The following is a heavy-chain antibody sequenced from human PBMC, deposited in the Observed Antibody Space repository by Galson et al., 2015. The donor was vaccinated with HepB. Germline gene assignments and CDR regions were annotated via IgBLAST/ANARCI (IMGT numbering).Heavy chain of an antibody. CDR2: IYPGDSDT. V-gene: IGHV5-51*01. D-gene: IGHD3-10*01. Sequence: QSGAEVKMPGESLKISCKASGYRFTTYWIGWVRQMPGKGLEWMGIIYPGDSDTTYSPSFQGQVTISADKSISTAYLQWSSLKASDTAMYYCARQGYGSTNYYKGSFAYWGQGTLVTVSS. CDR3: ARQGYGSTNYYKGSFAY. CDR1: GYRFTTYW. J-gene: IGHJ4*01.